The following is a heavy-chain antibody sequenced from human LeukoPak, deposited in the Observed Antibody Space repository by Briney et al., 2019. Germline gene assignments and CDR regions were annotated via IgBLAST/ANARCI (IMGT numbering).Heavy chain of an antibody. Sequence: PGGSLRLSCAASGFTFSSYRMTWVRQAPGRGLEWVSSISSSSSYIYYADSVKGRFTISRDNAKNSLYLKMNSLRAEDTAVYYCVRDGRDGLYFDYWGQGTLVTVSS. D-gene: IGHD5-24*01. V-gene: IGHV3-21*01. CDR1: GFTFSSYR. CDR3: VRDGRDGLYFDY. CDR2: ISSSSSYI. J-gene: IGHJ4*02.